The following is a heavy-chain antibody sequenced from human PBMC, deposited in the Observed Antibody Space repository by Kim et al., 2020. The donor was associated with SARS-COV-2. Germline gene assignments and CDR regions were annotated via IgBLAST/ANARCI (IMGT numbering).Heavy chain of an antibody. CDR3: ARGPLRITMIVVVTHWYFDL. D-gene: IGHD3-22*01. CDR1: GGSISSGGYY. V-gene: IGHV4-31*03. CDR2: IYYSGST. Sequence: SETLSLTCTVSGGSISSGGYYWSWIRQHPGKGLEWIGYIYYSGSTYYNPSLKSRVTISVDTSKNQFSLKLSSVTAADTAVYYCARGPLRITMIVVVTHWYFDLWGRCTLVTVSS. J-gene: IGHJ2*01.